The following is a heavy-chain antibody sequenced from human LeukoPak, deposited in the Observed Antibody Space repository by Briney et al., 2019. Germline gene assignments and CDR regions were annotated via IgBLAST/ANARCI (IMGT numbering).Heavy chain of an antibody. D-gene: IGHD1-7*01. J-gene: IGHJ4*02. Sequence: ASVKVSCKASGYTFTSYGISWVRQAPGQGLEWMGWISAYNGNTNYAQKLQSRVTMTTDTSTSTAYMELRSLRSDDTAVYYCARDQGRITGTTWSGELDYWGQGTLVTVSS. V-gene: IGHV1-18*01. CDR1: GYTFTSYG. CDR3: ARDQGRITGTTWSGELDY. CDR2: ISAYNGNT.